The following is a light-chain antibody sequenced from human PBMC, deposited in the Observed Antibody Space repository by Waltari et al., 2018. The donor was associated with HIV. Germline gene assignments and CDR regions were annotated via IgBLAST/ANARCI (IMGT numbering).Light chain of an antibody. Sequence: QSALTQPASVSGSPGQSITISCTGTDTDVGTYNYVSWFQHHPGNAPKLIISEVSNRPSGVSHRFSGSKSGNTASLIISGLQAEDEASYYCTSYTTTNTWVFGGGTNLTVL. V-gene: IGLV2-14*01. J-gene: IGLJ3*02. CDR3: TSYTTTNTWV. CDR1: DTDVGTYNY. CDR2: EVS.